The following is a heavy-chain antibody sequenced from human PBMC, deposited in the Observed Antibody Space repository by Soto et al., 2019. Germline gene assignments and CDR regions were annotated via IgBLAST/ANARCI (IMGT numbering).Heavy chain of an antibody. CDR2: IIPIFGTA. D-gene: IGHD2-2*01. Sequence: ASVKVSCKASGGTFSSYAISWVRQAPGQGLEWMGGIIPIFGTANYAQKFQGRVTITADESTSTAYMELSSLRSEDTAVYYCAREIRRGIVVVLAAMSDYYYYGMDLWGQGTSVTGSS. J-gene: IGHJ6*02. CDR3: AREIRRGIVVVLAAMSDYYYYGMDL. CDR1: GGTFSSYA. V-gene: IGHV1-69*13.